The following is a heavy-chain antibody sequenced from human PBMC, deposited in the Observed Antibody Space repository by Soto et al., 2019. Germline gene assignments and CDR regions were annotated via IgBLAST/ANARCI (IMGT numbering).Heavy chain of an antibody. CDR1: GFTFSSYG. V-gene: IGHV3-33*01. CDR2: IWYDVSNK. Sequence: QVQLVESGGGVVQPGRSLRLSCAASGFTFSSYGMHWVRQAPGKGLEWVAVIWYDVSNKYYADSVKGRFTISRDNSKNTLYLQMNSLRADDTAVYYCAIEGRNSAMTSPDDFDIWVQGTMVTVPS. CDR3: AIEGRNSAMTSPDDFDI. J-gene: IGHJ3*02. D-gene: IGHD1-7*01.